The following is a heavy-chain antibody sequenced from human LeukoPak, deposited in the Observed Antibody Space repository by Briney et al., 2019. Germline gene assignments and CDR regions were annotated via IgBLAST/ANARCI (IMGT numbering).Heavy chain of an antibody. J-gene: IGHJ4*02. CDR1: GYTFTSYD. CDR2: MNPNSDAT. CDR3: VRTPPNWGFDY. D-gene: IGHD7-27*01. V-gene: IGHV1-8*01. Sequence: ASVKVSCKASGYTFTSYDFNWLRQATGQGPEWMGWMNPNSDATGYAQKFQGRVTMTSDSSISTAYMELSSLRSEDTAIYYCVRTPPNWGFDYWGQGTLVTVSS.